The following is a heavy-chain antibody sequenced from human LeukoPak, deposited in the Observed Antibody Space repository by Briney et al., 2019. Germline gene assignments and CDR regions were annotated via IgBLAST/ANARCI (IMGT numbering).Heavy chain of an antibody. CDR1: GFTFSSYW. D-gene: IGHD3-3*01. CDR2: IKQDGSGK. Sequence: GGSLRLSCAASGFTFSSYWMSWVRQAPGKGLEWVANIKQDGSGKYYVDSVKGRFTISRDNAKNSLYLQMNSLRAEDTAVYYCARGSDYDFWSGLFDPWGQGTLVTVSS. J-gene: IGHJ5*02. CDR3: ARGSDYDFWSGLFDP. V-gene: IGHV3-7*01.